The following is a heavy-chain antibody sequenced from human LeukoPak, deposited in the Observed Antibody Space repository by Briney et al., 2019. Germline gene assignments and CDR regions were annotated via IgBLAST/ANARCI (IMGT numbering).Heavy chain of an antibody. CDR2: IYYSGNT. D-gene: IGHD5-18*01. CDR3: ARDPGYSYGLGRYMDV. V-gene: IGHV4-39*07. J-gene: IGHJ6*03. Sequence: PSETLSLTCTVSGDSISTSNSYWGWIRQPPGKGLEWIGSIYYSGNTYYNASLKSRVTISVDTSKNQFSLKLSSVTAADTAVYYCARDPGYSYGLGRYMDVWGKGTTVTVSS. CDR1: GDSISTSNSY.